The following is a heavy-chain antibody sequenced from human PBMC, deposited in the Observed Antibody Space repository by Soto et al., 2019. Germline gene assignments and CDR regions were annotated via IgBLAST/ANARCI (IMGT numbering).Heavy chain of an antibody. CDR2: INHSGST. V-gene: IGHV4-34*01. J-gene: IGHJ6*02. D-gene: IGHD3-22*01. CDR1: CRSFSGYY. Sequence: SETLSLTCAVYCRSFSGYYWSWIGQPPGKGLEWIGEINHSGSTNYNPSLKSLVTISVDTSKNQFSLKLSSVTAADTAVYYCARAGRLSRNDYDSSGYYTYYYYYGMDVWGQGTTVT. CDR3: ARAGRLSRNDYDSSGYYTYYYYYGMDV.